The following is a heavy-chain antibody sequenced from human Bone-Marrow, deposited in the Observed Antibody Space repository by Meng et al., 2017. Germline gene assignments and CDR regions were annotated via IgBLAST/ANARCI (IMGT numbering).Heavy chain of an antibody. V-gene: IGHV3-48*04. J-gene: IGHJ4*02. CDR2: ISSSGSTI. CDR3: ARGGSTYYVFWGGFYQPTGGVGDY. CDR1: GFTFSSYS. D-gene: IGHD3-3*01. Sequence: GESLKISCAASGFTFSSYSMNWVRQAPGKGLEWVSYISSSGSTIYYADSVKGRFTISRDNAKNSLYLQMNSLRAEDTAVYYCARGGSTYYVFWGGFYQPTGGVGDYWGQGTLVTVSS.